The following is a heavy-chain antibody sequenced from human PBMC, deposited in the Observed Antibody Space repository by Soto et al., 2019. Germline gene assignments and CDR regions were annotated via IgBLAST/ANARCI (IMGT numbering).Heavy chain of an antibody. V-gene: IGHV1-69*13. D-gene: IGHD4-17*01. CDR2: IIPIFGTA. Sequence: SVKVSCKASGGTFSSYAISGVRQAPGQGLEWMGGIIPIFGTANYAQKFQGRVTITADESTSTAYMELSSLRSEDTAVYYCARDFYLRDYGDYIPLDYWGQGTLVTVSS. J-gene: IGHJ4*02. CDR1: GGTFSSYA. CDR3: ARDFYLRDYGDYIPLDY.